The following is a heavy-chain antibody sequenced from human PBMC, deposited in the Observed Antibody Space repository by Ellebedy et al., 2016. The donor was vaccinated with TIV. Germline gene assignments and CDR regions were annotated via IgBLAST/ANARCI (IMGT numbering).Heavy chain of an antibody. CDR1: GGSFSGYY. D-gene: IGHD6-13*01. J-gene: IGHJ6*03. CDR3: ARGPHSSPPYMGV. V-gene: IGHV4-34*01. CDR2: INHSGST. Sequence: SETLSLXXAVSGGSFSGYYWSWIRQPPGKGLEWIGEINHSGSTNYNPSLKSRVTISVDTSKNQFSLKLSSVTAADTAVYYCARGPHSSPPYMGVWGKGTTVTVSS.